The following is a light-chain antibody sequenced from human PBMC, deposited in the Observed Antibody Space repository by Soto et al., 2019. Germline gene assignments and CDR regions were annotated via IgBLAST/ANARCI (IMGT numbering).Light chain of an antibody. Sequence: DIQMTQSPSSLSASVGDRLTITCRASQGISNDFGWYQQKPGKAPKRLIYAASTLQSGVPSRFRGSGSGTECTLTSTSRQPEDFATYDCRRYKSYPISFGQGTLLVIK. CDR1: QGISND. CDR2: AAS. V-gene: IGKV1-17*01. CDR3: RRYKSYPIS. J-gene: IGKJ5*01.